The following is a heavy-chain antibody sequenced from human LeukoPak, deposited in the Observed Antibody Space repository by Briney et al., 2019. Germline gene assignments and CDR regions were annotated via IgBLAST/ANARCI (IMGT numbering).Heavy chain of an antibody. J-gene: IGHJ4*02. CDR2: ISISGNYI. CDR1: GVTFSNYN. D-gene: IGHD4-17*01. Sequence: PGGSLRLSCAASGVTFSNYNMNWVRQAPGRGLQWVSSISISGNYIYYADSVKGRFTISRDNAKNSLYLQMTSLRSEDTALYYCARQNGGAEYGDYGHWGQGILVTVSS. V-gene: IGHV3-21*04. CDR3: ARQNGGAEYGDYGH.